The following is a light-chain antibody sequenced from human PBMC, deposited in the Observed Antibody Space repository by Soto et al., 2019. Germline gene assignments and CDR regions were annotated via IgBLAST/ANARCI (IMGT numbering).Light chain of an antibody. Sequence: QSALTQPPSASGSPGQSVTISCTGTSSDVGGYQNVSWYQQYPGKAPKLMIYAVNKRPSGVPDRFSGSRSGNTASLTVSGLQAEDEADYYCSSYAGSNNYVFGTGTKVTVL. CDR1: SSDVGGYQN. V-gene: IGLV2-8*01. J-gene: IGLJ1*01. CDR3: SSYAGSNNYV. CDR2: AVN.